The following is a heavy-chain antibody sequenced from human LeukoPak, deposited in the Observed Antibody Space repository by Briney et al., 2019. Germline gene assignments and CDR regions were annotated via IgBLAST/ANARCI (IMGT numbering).Heavy chain of an antibody. CDR3: VSGRDFDY. Sequence: ASVKVSCKASGYRFTSHGITWVRQAPGQGLEWMGWISPYNGHRDYAQTLQGRVTMTTDTYTSTAYMELRSLRSDDTAVYYCVSGRDFDYWGQGTLVTASS. J-gene: IGHJ4*02. CDR1: GYRFTSHG. CDR2: ISPYNGHR. V-gene: IGHV1-18*01.